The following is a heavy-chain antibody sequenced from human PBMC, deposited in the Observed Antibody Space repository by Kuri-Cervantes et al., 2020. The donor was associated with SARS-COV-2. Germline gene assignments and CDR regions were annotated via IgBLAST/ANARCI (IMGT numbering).Heavy chain of an antibody. CDR3: AKDQHGIIVVVAAIDY. CDR2: ISYDGSTK. J-gene: IGHJ4*02. D-gene: IGHD2-15*01. Sequence: GESLKISCVVSGFTFSNYAMNWVRQAPGKGLEWVAVISYDGSTKYYGDSVKGRFTISRDNSKNTLYLQMNSLRAEDTAVYYCAKDQHGIIVVVAAIDYWGQGTLVTVSS. CDR1: GFTFSNYA. V-gene: IGHV3-30*18.